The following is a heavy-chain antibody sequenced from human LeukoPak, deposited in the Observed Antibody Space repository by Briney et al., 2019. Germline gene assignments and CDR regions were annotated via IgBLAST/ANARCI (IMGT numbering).Heavy chain of an antibody. CDR1: GFTFSSYS. CDR3: ARDNKWELLGNFDY. D-gene: IGHD1-26*01. Sequence: GGSLRLSCAASGFTFSSYSMNWVRQAPGKGLEWVSSISSRSTYIYYADSVKGRFTISRDNAKNSPYLQMNSLRAEDTAVYYCARDNKWELLGNFDYWGQGTLVTVSS. CDR2: ISSRSTYI. V-gene: IGHV3-21*01. J-gene: IGHJ4*02.